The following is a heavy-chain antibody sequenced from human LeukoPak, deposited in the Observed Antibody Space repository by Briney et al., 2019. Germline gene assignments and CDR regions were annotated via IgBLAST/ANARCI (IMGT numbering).Heavy chain of an antibody. CDR3: ARDRAGAQSWVALDP. CDR1: GFTVSNDC. Sequence: GGSLRLSCAASGFTVSNDCMAWVRQAPGRGLEWVSLIYGDGTTFYTDSVKGRFTISRDNFKNTLYLQMSSLRPEDTALYCCARDRAGAQSWVALDPWGQGTLVTVSS. J-gene: IGHJ5*02. CDR2: IYGDGTT. V-gene: IGHV3-66*02. D-gene: IGHD3-10*01.